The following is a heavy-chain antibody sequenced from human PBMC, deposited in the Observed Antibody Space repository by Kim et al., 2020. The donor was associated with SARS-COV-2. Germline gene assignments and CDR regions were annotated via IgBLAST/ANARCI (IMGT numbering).Heavy chain of an antibody. Sequence: RFTISRDNSKNTLYLQMNSLRAEDTAVYYCAGEGMVRGVIITRYYYGMDVWGQGTTVTVSS. CDR3: AGEGMVRGVIITRYYYGMDV. J-gene: IGHJ6*02. D-gene: IGHD3-10*01. V-gene: IGHV3-30*07.